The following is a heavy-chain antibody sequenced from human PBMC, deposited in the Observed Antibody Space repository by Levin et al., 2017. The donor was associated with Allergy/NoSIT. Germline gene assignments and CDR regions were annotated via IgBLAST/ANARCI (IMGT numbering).Heavy chain of an antibody. CDR2: ISAYNGNT. Sequence: KRGESLKISCKASGYTFTSYGISWVRQAPGQGLEWMGWISAYNGNTNYALKLQGRVTMTTDTSTSTAYMELRSLRSDDTAVYYCAYSSKETAMAPYYYYYGMDVWGQGTTVTVSS. J-gene: IGHJ6*02. V-gene: IGHV1-18*01. D-gene: IGHD5-18*01. CDR3: AYSSKETAMAPYYYYYGMDV. CDR1: GYTFTSYG.